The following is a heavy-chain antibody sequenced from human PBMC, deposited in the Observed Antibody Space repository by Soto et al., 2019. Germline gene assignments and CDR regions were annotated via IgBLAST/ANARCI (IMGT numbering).Heavy chain of an antibody. CDR1: GFTFSNYA. Sequence: GWSLRLSCAASGFTFSNYAMHLVRQAPGKGLEWVAVISYDGRNKYYADSVKGRFTISRDNSKNTLYLQTNSMRAEDTAVYYCAREGCRSTSCYSQYFYYNGMDVWGEGTTVT. CDR2: ISYDGRNK. CDR3: AREGCRSTSCYSQYFYYNGMDV. D-gene: IGHD2-2*02. V-gene: IGHV3-30*04. J-gene: IGHJ6*02.